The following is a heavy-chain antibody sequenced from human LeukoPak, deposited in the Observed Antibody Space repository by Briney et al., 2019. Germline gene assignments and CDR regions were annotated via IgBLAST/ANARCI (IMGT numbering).Heavy chain of an antibody. D-gene: IGHD6-13*01. CDR3: ARFPGSSWYGDYYYGMDV. V-gene: IGHV3-7*01. Sequence: GGSLRLSCAASGFTFSSYWMSWVRQAPGKGLEWVANIKRDGSEKYYVDSVKGRFTISRDNAKNSLYLQMNSLRAEDTAVYYCARFPGSSWYGDYYYGMDVWGQGTTVTVSS. J-gene: IGHJ6*02. CDR1: GFTFSSYW. CDR2: IKRDGSEK.